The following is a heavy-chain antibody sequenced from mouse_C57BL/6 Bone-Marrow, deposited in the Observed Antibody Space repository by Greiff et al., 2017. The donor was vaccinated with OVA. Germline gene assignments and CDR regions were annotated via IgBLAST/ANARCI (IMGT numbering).Heavy chain of an antibody. J-gene: IGHJ1*03. V-gene: IGHV14-4*01. CDR2: IDPENGDT. CDR3: TTFYPLWYFDV. Sequence: DVKLEESGAELVRPGASVKLSCTASGFNIKDDYMHWVKQRPEQGLEWIGWIDPENGDTEYASKFQGKATITADTSSNTAYLQLSSLTSEDTAVYYCTTFYPLWYFDVWGTGTTVTVSS. CDR1: GFNIKDDY.